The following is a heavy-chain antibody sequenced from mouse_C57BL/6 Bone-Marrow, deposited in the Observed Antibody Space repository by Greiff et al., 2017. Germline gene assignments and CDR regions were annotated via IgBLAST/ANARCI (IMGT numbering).Heavy chain of an antibody. V-gene: IGHV1-59*01. D-gene: IGHD1-1*01. CDR1: GYTFTSYW. J-gene: IGHJ2*01. CDR3: ARNTTPHYFDY. Sequence: QVQLQQPGAELVRPGTSVKLSCKASGYTFTSYWMHWVKQRPGQGLEWIGVIDPSDSYTNYNQKFKGKATLTVDTSSSTAYMQLSSLTSEDSAVYYCARNTTPHYFDYWGQGTTLTVSS. CDR2: IDPSDSYT.